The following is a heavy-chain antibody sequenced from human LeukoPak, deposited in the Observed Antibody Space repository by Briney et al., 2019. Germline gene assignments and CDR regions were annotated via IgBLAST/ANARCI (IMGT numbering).Heavy chain of an antibody. Sequence: SETLSLTCAVYGGSFSGYYWSWIRQPPGKGLEWSGEINHSGSTNYNPSLTSRVTISVDPSKPQFSLKLSSVTAADTAVYYCARVGWSNFWSGYFYYYFDYWGQGTLVTVSS. CDR1: GGSFSGYY. V-gene: IGHV4-34*01. J-gene: IGHJ4*02. D-gene: IGHD3-3*01. CDR3: ARVGWSNFWSGYFYYYFDY. CDR2: INHSGST.